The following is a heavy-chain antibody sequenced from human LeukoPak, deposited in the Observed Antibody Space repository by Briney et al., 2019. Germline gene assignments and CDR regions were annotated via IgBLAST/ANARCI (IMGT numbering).Heavy chain of an antibody. V-gene: IGHV4-34*01. CDR3: ARGGGSYYQDN. CDR2: INHSGST. D-gene: IGHD1-26*01. J-gene: IGHJ4*02. Sequence: SETLSLTCAVYGGSFSGYYWSWIRQPPGKGLEWIGEINHSGSTNYNPSLKSRVTISVDTSKNQFPLKLSSVTAADTAVYYCARGGGSYYQDNWGQGTLVTVSS. CDR1: GGSFSGYY.